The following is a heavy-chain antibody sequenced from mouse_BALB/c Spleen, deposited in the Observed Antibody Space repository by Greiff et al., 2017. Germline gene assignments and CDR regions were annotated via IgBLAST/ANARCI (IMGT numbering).Heavy chain of an antibody. V-gene: IGHV14-3*02. Sequence: EVKLMESGAELVKPGASVKLSCTASGFNIKDTYMHWVKQRPEQGLEWIGRIDPANGNTKYDPKFQGKATITADTSSNTAYLQLSSLTSEDTAVYYCARSYYGSSSAFAYWGQGTLVTVSA. CDR1: GFNIKDTY. CDR2: IDPANGNT. CDR3: ARSYYGSSSAFAY. J-gene: IGHJ3*01. D-gene: IGHD1-1*01.